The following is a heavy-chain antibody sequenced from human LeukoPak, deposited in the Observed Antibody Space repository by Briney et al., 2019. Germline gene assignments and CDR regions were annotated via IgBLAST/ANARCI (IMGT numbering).Heavy chain of an antibody. CDR1: GFTFSSYE. Sequence: GGSLRLSCAASGFTFSSYEMNWVRQAPGKGLDWVSYISTSGSTIYYADSVKGRFTISRDNAKNSLYLQMNSLRAEDTAVYYCAREGTWSYYYDYWGQGTLVTVSS. D-gene: IGHD1-26*01. CDR3: AREGTWSYYYDY. V-gene: IGHV3-48*03. J-gene: IGHJ4*02. CDR2: ISTSGSTI.